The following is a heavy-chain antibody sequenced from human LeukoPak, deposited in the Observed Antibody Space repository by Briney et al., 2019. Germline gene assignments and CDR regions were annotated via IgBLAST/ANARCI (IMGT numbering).Heavy chain of an antibody. V-gene: IGHV1-8*01. CDR3: ATPGGYCSGGSCYAIDY. D-gene: IGHD2-15*01. J-gene: IGHJ4*02. CDR1: GYTFTSYD. Sequence: ASVKVSCKASGYTFTSYDINWVRQATGQGLKWMGWMNPNSGNTGFAQKFQGRVTMTRNTSISTAYMELSSLRSEDTAVYYCATPGGYCSGGSCYAIDYWGQGTLVTVSS. CDR2: MNPNSGNT.